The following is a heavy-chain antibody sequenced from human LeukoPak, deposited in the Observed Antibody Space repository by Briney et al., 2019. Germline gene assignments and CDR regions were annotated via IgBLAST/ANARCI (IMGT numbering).Heavy chain of an antibody. J-gene: IGHJ3*02. V-gene: IGHV4-39*01. CDR1: GGSISSSSYY. D-gene: IGHD1-1*01. Sequence: KASETLSLTCTVSGGSISSSSYYWGWIRQPPGKGLEWLGSIYYSGSTYYNPSLKSRVTISVDTSKNQFSLKLSSVTASDTAVYYFARQHGPGTARGAFDIWGQGTMVTVSS. CDR3: ARQHGPGTARGAFDI. CDR2: IYYSGST.